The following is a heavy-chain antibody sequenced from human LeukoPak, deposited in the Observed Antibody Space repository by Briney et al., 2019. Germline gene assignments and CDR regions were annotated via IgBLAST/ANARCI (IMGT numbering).Heavy chain of an antibody. CDR3: ARGRKVPAAMGNWFDP. CDR2: IKQDGSEQ. J-gene: IGHJ5*02. V-gene: IGHV3-7*01. D-gene: IGHD2-2*01. CDR1: GFTFSTYW. Sequence: GGSLRLSCAASGFTFSTYWMSWVRQAPGKGPEWVANIKQDGSEQFYVDSVKGRFTISRDNAKNSLYLQTNNLRGEDTAVYYCARGRKVPAAMGNWFDPWGQGTLVTVSS.